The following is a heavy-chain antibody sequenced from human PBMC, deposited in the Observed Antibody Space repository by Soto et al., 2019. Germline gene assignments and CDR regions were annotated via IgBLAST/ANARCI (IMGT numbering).Heavy chain of an antibody. CDR1: GDSMSSYY. D-gene: IGHD3-3*01. J-gene: IGHJ5*02. CDR2: VYSSGGT. CDR3: ARGQRFSDWFDP. Sequence: LSLTCTVSGDSMSSYYWTWIRQPAGKGLERIGRVYSSGGTHYNPSLKSRVTISLDTSKNQFSLRLLSVTDADTAVYYCARGQRFSDWFDPWGQGTLVTVSS. V-gene: IGHV4-4*07.